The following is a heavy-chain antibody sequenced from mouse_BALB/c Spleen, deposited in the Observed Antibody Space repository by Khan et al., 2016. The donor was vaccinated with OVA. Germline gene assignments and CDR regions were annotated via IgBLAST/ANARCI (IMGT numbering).Heavy chain of an antibody. Sequence: EVQLQESGTVLARPGASVKMSCKTSGYLFTSYWIHWVKQRPGQGLEWIGGIFPGSTDTSYNQKFKDKAKLTAVTSASTAYMELSSLTNEDSAVYDCTRAGFGAFAYWGLGTLVTVSA. CDR2: IFPGSTDT. CDR1: GYLFTSYW. V-gene: IGHV1-5*01. D-gene: IGHD3-1*01. CDR3: TRAGFGAFAY. J-gene: IGHJ3*01.